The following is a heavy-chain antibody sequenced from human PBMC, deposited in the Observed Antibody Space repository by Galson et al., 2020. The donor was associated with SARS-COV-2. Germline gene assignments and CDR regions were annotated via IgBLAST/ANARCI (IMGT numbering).Heavy chain of an antibody. CDR3: ARGDSYGGNSHFDY. D-gene: IGHD4-17*01. V-gene: IGHV4-38-2*02. CDR1: GYSISSGYY. CDR2: IYHSGST. Sequence: SETLSLTCTVSGYSISSGYYWGWIRQPPGKGLEWIGSIYHSGSTYYNPSLKSRVTISVDTSKNQFSLKLSSVTAADTAVYYCARGDSYGGNSHFDYWGQGTLVTVSS. J-gene: IGHJ4*02.